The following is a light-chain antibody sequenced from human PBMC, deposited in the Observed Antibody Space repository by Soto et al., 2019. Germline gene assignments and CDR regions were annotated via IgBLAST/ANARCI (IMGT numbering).Light chain of an antibody. CDR1: SSNIGASYA. CDR2: GNS. CDR3: QSYDSSLSGSV. J-gene: IGLJ3*02. V-gene: IGLV1-40*01. Sequence: QIVLTQPPSVSGAPGQRVTISCTGSSSNIGASYAVHWYQQLPGTAPKLLIYGNSNRPSGVPDRFSGSKSGTSASLAITGLQAEDEADYYCQSYDSSLSGSVFGGGTKLTVL.